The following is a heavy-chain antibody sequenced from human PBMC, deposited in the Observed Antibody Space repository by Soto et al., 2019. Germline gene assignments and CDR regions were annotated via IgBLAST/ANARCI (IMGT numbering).Heavy chain of an antibody. CDR3: ATFTFGRPFDT. CDR1: GFTFNTYA. V-gene: IGHV3-23*01. Sequence: SLRLSCAASGFTFNTYAMSWVRQAPGQGLEWVSAISGSGFSTYYADSVKGRFSISSDSSKNTLFLQMNSLRADDTAVYFCATFTFGRPFDTWGQGTMVTVSS. CDR2: ISGSGFST. J-gene: IGHJ3*02. D-gene: IGHD3-16*01.